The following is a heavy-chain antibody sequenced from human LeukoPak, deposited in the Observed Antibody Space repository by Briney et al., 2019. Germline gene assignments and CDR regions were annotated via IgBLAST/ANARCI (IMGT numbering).Heavy chain of an antibody. CDR3: AKDHVSRGVMDLDY. J-gene: IGHJ4*02. CDR2: ISGSGGST. V-gene: IGHV3-23*01. D-gene: IGHD3-10*01. Sequence: QPGGSLRLSCAASGFTFSSYAMSWVRQAPGKGLEWVSAISGSGGSTYYADSVKGRFTISRDNSKNTLYLQMNSLRAEDTAVYYCAKDHVSRGVMDLDYWGQGTLVTVSS. CDR1: GFTFSSYA.